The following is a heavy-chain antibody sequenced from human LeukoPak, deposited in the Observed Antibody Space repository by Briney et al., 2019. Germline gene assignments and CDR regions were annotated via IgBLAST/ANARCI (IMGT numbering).Heavy chain of an antibody. J-gene: IGHJ4*02. CDR1: GFTFSSYG. Sequence: PGGSLRLSCAASGFTFSSYGMHWVRQAPGKGLEWVAVIWYDGSNKYYADSVKGRFTISRDNSKNTLYLQLNLLMAEDTAIYYCARDIGSGCMEGYFDYWGQETLVTVS. V-gene: IGHV3-33*08. D-gene: IGHD6-19*01. CDR2: IWYDGSNK. CDR3: ARDIGSGCMEGYFDY.